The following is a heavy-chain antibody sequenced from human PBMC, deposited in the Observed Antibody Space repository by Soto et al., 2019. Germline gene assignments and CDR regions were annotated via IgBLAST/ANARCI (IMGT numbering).Heavy chain of an antibody. CDR2: ISYDGSKK. Sequence: GGSLSLSCAASGFTFSSFAVYWVRQAPGKGLDWLAVISYDGSKKYYADSVRGRFTISRDNSKNTLYLQMNGLRTEDTAVYYCTRDMDYGDRAFGDYWGQGTLVTVSS. V-gene: IGHV3-30-3*01. CDR3: TRDMDYGDRAFGDY. CDR1: GFTFSSFA. J-gene: IGHJ4*02. D-gene: IGHD2-21*02.